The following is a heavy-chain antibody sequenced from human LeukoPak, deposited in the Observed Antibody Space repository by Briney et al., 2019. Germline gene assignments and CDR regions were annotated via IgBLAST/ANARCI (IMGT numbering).Heavy chain of an antibody. J-gene: IGHJ4*02. Sequence: PGGSLRLSCAASGFTCSSYTMSAGPQAPGEGLEWGSAICGSGGSTYYADSVKGRFTISRDNSKNTLYLQMNSLRAEDTAVYYCAKVGGRVRYFDWLLYFDYWGQGTLVTVSS. CDR2: ICGSGGST. CDR1: GFTCSSYT. V-gene: IGHV3-23*01. D-gene: IGHD3-9*01. CDR3: AKVGGRVRYFDWLLYFDY.